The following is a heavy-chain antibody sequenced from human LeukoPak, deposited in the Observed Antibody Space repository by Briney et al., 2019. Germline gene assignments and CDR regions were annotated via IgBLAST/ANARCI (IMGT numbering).Heavy chain of an antibody. J-gene: IGHJ4*02. CDR3: ARQPDTAMVTEQGFDY. V-gene: IGHV4-39*07. CDR2: IYYSGNA. Sequence: PSETLSLTCTVSGGSIRSTTYYWGWIRQPPGKGLEWIGSIYYSGNAYYNPSLMSRVTISVDTSKNQFSLNLSSVTAADTAVYYCARQPDTAMVTEQGFDYWGQGTLVTVSS. D-gene: IGHD5-18*01. CDR1: GGSIRSTTYY.